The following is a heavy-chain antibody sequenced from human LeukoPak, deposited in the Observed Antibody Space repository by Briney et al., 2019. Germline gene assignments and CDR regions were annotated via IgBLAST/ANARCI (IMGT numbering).Heavy chain of an antibody. CDR1: GDSVSSDIPA. V-gene: IGHV6-1*01. CDR2: TYYRSKRYN. J-gene: IGHJ3*02. CDR3: ARSVSGTYFKAFDI. D-gene: IGHD1-26*01. Sequence: SQALSLTCAISGDSVSSDIPAWNWIRQSRSRGLEWLGRTYYRSKRYNDYAVSVKGRVTINPDTSKNQFSLQLSSVTPEDTAVYYCARSVSGTYFKAFDIWGQGTMVTVSS.